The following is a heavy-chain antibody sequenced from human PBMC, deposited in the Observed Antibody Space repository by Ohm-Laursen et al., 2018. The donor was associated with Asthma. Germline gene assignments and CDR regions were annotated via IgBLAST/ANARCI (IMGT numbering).Heavy chain of an antibody. V-gene: IGHV3-21*01. CDR3: ARIGPEWELPGREYSLHH. D-gene: IGHD1-26*01. CDR2: ISTASTFI. J-gene: IGHJ1*01. Sequence: SLRLSCTASGYTFSRYSIHWVRPVPGKGLEWVASISTASTFIYYADSVRGRFTTSRDNAKNSVYLQMSSLRAEDTALYYCARIGPEWELPGREYSLHHWGEGTLVTVSS. CDR1: GYTFSRYS.